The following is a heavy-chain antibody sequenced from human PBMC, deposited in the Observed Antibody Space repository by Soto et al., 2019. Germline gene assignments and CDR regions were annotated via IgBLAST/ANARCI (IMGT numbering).Heavy chain of an antibody. CDR1: GGSISSSSYY. CDR3: ASRPENPVYSNTWYYAFDI. D-gene: IGHD6-13*01. V-gene: IGHV4-39*01. J-gene: IGHJ3*02. Sequence: PWETLSLTCTVSGGSISSSSYYWGWIRQPPGKGLEWIGSIYYSGSTNYNPSLKSRVTMSVDTSKNQFSLKLSSVTAADTAVYYCASRPENPVYSNTWYYAFDILGQRKIVTVSS. CDR2: IYYSGST.